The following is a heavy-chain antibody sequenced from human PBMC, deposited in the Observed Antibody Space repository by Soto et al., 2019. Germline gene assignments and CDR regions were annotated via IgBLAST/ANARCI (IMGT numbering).Heavy chain of an antibody. CDR1: GFVLRTYD. J-gene: IGHJ4*02. D-gene: IGHD3-10*01. CDR3: VPRFNPRVPDH. CDR2: IIAWGQTI. Sequence: GGSLRLSCEVSGFVLRTYDASWVRQAPGKGLEWLAVIIAWGQTIYSAESARGRFTISRDDAKNTLHLQIDSLTVEDTAVYYCVPRFNPRVPDHWGQGTLVTVSS. V-gene: IGHV3-23*01.